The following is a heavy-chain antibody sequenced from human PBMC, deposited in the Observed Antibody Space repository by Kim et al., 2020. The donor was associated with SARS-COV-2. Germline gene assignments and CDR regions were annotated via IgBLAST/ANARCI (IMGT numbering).Heavy chain of an antibody. V-gene: IGHV3-48*02. D-gene: IGHD3-22*01. J-gene: IGHJ6*02. CDR3: AGDLDVWTLLVVVGVPSYCNGMDL. CDR2: ISSTSRSI. Sequence: GGSLRLSCAASGFTFSDHGMHWVRQAPGKGLEWISYISSTSRSIYYADSVKGRFTIARDNADNSLFLQMNSLRDEDTAVHYCAGDLDVWTLLVVVGVPSYCNGMDLWGQGTAVTVS. CDR1: GFTFSDHG.